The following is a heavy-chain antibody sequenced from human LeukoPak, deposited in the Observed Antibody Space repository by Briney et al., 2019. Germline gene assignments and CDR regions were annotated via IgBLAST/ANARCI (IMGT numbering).Heavy chain of an antibody. CDR1: GYTFTSYY. V-gene: IGHV1-46*01. CDR2: INPSGGST. Sequence: GASVKVSCKASGYTFTSYYMHWVRQAPGQGLEWMGIINPSGGSTSYAQKFQGRVTMTRDTSTSTVYMELSSLRSEDTAVYYCATGGDILTGYYIRPGSLDYYGMGVWGQGTTVTVSS. D-gene: IGHD3-9*01. J-gene: IGHJ6*02. CDR3: ATGGDILTGYYIRPGSLDYYGMGV.